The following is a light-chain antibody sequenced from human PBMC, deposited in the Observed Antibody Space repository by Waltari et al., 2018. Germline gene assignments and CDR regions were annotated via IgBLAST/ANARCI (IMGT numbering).Light chain of an antibody. CDR2: EVS. J-gene: IGLJ3*02. V-gene: IGLV2-23*02. Sequence: QSALTQPASVSGSPGQSITIPCTGPSSCVGSYNLVSWYHQHPGKAPKLMIYEVSKRPSGVSNRVSGSKSGNTASLTISGLQAEDEADYYCCSYAGSSRVFGGGTKLTVL. CDR3: CSYAGSSRV. CDR1: SSCVGSYNL.